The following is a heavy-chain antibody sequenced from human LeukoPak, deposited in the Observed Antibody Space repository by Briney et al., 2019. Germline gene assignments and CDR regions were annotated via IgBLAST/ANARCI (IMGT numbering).Heavy chain of an antibody. CDR2: IYYSGST. CDR1: GGSISSSSYY. CDR3: ARGSRNYSGSYYVDY. J-gene: IGHJ4*02. D-gene: IGHD1-26*01. Sequence: SETLSLTCTVSGGSISSSSYYWGWIRQPPGKGLEWIGSIYYSGSTYYNPSLKSRVTISVDTSKNQFSLKLSSVTAADTAVYYCARGSRNYSGSYYVDYWGQGTLVTVSS. V-gene: IGHV4-39*07.